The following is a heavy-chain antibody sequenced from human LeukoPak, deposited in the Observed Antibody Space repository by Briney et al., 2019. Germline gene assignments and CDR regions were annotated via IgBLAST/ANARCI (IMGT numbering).Heavy chain of an antibody. CDR1: GFTVSRHW. Sequence: GGSLRLSCAASGFTVSRHWMSWVRQAQGKGPEWVADIKQDGSETNYEDSVKGRFTISRDNDKKSLYLQMNSLRVEDAAVYYCARDYYDSSAYKGDALDVWGQGTMVTVSS. J-gene: IGHJ3*01. D-gene: IGHD3-22*01. CDR3: ARDYYDSSAYKGDALDV. CDR2: IKQDGSET. V-gene: IGHV3-7*05.